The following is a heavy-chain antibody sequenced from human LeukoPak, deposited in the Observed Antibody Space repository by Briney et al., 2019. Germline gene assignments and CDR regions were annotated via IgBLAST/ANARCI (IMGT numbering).Heavy chain of an antibody. CDR1: GLPVSTNH. V-gene: IGHV3-66*02. Sequence: GGSLRLSCAASGLPVSTNHMTWVCQAPGKWLEWVLVIYSGGSTYYADSVKGRFTISRDNSKNTVYLQMNSLRPEDTAVFYCARGQIKLDYWGPGTLVTVSS. CDR3: ARGQIKLDY. J-gene: IGHJ4*02. CDR2: IYSGGST.